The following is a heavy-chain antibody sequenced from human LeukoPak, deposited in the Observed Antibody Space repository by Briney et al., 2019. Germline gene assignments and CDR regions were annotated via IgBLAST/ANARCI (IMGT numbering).Heavy chain of an antibody. V-gene: IGHV3-23*01. CDR2: ISGSGGST. D-gene: IGHD3-9*01. CDR3: EKLGTYDILTGYYFDY. J-gene: IGHJ4*02. Sequence: GGSLRLSCAASGFTFSSYAMSWVRQAPGKGLEWVSAISGSGGSTYYADSVKGRFTISRDNSKNTLYLQMNSLRAEDTAVYYCEKLGTYDILTGYYFDYWGQGTLVTVSS. CDR1: GFTFSSYA.